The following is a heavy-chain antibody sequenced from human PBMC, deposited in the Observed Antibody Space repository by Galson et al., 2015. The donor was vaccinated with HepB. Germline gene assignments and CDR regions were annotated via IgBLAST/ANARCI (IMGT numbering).Heavy chain of an antibody. D-gene: IGHD4-17*01. CDR2: IKSKTDGGTT. CDR3: TTDILYLTVTTEGNP. V-gene: IGHV3-15*01. Sequence: SLRLSCAASGFTFSNAWMSWVRQAPGKGLEWVGRIKSKTDGGTTDYAAPVKGRFTISRDDSKNTLYLQMNSLKTEDTAVYYCTTDILYLTVTTEGNPWGQGTLVTVSS. CDR1: GFTFSNAW. J-gene: IGHJ5*02.